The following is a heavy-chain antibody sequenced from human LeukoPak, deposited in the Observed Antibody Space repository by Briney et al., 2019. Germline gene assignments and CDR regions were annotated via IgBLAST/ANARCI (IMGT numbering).Heavy chain of an antibody. D-gene: IGHD2-21*02. CDR3: ARLRGRGHWYPDY. V-gene: IGHV3-21*01. J-gene: IGHJ4*02. Sequence: GGSLRLSCAASGFTFSSYSMNWVRQAPGKGLEWVSSISSSSSYIYYADSVKGRFTISRDSAKNSLYLQMNSLRAEDTAVYYCARLRGRGHWYPDYWGQGTLVTVSS. CDR1: GFTFSSYS. CDR2: ISSSSSYI.